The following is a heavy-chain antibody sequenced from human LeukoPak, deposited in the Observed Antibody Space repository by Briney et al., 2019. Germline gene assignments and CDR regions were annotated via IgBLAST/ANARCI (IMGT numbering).Heavy chain of an antibody. Sequence: SETLSLTCAVYGGSFSGYYWSWIRQPPGKGLEWSGEMNHSGSTNYNPSLKSRLTISVDTSKNQFSLKLSSVIAADTAVYYRARLRATRQKYYYDSGGSSDYWGQGTLVTVSS. CDR2: MNHSGST. J-gene: IGHJ4*02. D-gene: IGHD3-22*01. CDR3: ARLRATRQKYYYDSGGSSDY. V-gene: IGHV4-34*01. CDR1: GGSFSGYY.